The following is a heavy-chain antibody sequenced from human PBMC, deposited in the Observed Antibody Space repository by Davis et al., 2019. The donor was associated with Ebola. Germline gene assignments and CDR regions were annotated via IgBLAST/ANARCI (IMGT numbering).Heavy chain of an antibody. CDR3: ARDYSGSYSIAVGY. J-gene: IGHJ4*02. Sequence: GESLKISCAASGFTFSSYSMNWVRQAPGKGLEWVSSISSSRSYIYYADPVKGRFTISRDNAKNSLYLQMNSLRAEDTAVYYCARDYSGSYSIAVGYWGQGTLVTVSS. CDR2: ISSSRSYI. CDR1: GFTFSSYS. V-gene: IGHV3-21*01. D-gene: IGHD1-26*01.